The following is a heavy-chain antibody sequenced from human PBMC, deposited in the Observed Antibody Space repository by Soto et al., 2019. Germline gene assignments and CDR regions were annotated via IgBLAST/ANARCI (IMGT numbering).Heavy chain of an antibody. CDR1: GGSFSGYY. D-gene: IGHD5-12*01. CDR3: ARGRRDGYNFFDY. J-gene: IGHJ4*02. Sequence: QVQLQQWGAGLLKPSETLSLTCAVYGGSFSGYYRSWIRQLPGKGLGWIGEINHSGSTNYNPSLKSRVTISVDTSKNQFSLKLSSVTAADTAVYYCARGRRDGYNFFDYWGQGTLVTVSS. CDR2: INHSGST. V-gene: IGHV4-34*01.